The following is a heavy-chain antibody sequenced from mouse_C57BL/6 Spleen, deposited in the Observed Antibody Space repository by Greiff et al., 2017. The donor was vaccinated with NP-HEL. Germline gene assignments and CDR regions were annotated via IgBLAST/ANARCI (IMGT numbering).Heavy chain of an antibody. Sequence: EVKLEESGEGLVKPGGSLKLSCAASGFTFSSYAMSWVRQTPEKRLEWVATISDGGSYTYYPDNVKGRFTISRDNAKNNLYLQMSHLKSEDTAMYYCARIHTVVDWYFDVWGTGTTVTVSS. D-gene: IGHD1-1*01. CDR1: GFTFSSYA. CDR3: ARIHTVVDWYFDV. V-gene: IGHV5-4*03. CDR2: ISDGGSYT. J-gene: IGHJ1*03.